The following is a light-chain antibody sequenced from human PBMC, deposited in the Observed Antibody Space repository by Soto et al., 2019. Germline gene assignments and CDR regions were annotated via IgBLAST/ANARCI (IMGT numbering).Light chain of an antibody. J-gene: IGKJ1*01. Sequence: EIVMTQSPATLSVSPGERATLSCRASQSVSSNLAWYQQKPGQAPRLLIYGASTRATGIPARFSGSGSGTEFTLTISSLQSEYFAVYYGQQYNNWPWTFGQGTKVEIK. CDR2: GAS. CDR1: QSVSSN. V-gene: IGKV3-15*01. CDR3: QQYNNWPWT.